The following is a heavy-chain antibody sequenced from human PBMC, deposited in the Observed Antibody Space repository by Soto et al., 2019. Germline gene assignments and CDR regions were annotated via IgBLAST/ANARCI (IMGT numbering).Heavy chain of an antibody. Sequence: PGGSLRLSCAASGFTFSSYDMHWVRQATGKGLEWVSAIGTAGDTYYPGSVKGRFTISRENAKNSLYLQMNSLRAGGTAVYYCARAHPSDFWSGLPNMDVWGQGTTVTVSS. V-gene: IGHV3-13*01. CDR2: IGTAGDT. CDR3: ARAHPSDFWSGLPNMDV. J-gene: IGHJ6*02. D-gene: IGHD3-3*01. CDR1: GFTFSSYD.